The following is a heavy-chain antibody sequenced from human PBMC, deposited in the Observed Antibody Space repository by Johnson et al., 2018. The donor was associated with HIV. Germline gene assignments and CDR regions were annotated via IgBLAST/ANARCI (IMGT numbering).Heavy chain of an antibody. D-gene: IGHD6-19*01. CDR3: VKDRRFAVACPHDGFDV. J-gene: IGHJ3*01. CDR1: GFTFSSYG. V-gene: IGHV3-74*01. Sequence: VQLVESGGGVVQPGRSLRLSCAASGFTFSSYGMHWVRQAPGKGLEWVSRINSDGSSTSYADSVKGRFTISRDNAKNTLYLQMNSLRAEDTALYYCVKDRRFAVACPHDGFDVWGLGTMVTVSS. CDR2: INSDGSST.